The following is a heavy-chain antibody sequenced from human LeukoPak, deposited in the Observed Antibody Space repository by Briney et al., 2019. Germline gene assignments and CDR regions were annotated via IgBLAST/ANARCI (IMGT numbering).Heavy chain of an antibody. D-gene: IGHD5-24*01. Sequence: GGSLRLSCAASGFTFSSYSMNWVRQAPGKGLEWVASISTSSSYIYYADSVKGRFTISRDNAKNSLYLQINSLRAEDTAVYYCAREMATIGKAFDYWGQGTLVTVSP. CDR3: AREMATIGKAFDY. CDR1: GFTFSSYS. CDR2: ISTSSSYI. V-gene: IGHV3-21*01. J-gene: IGHJ4*02.